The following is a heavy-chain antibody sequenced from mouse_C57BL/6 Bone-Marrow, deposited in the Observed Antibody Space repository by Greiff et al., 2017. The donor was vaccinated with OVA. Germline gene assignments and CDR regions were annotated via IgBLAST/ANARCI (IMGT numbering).Heavy chain of an antibody. CDR2: ISYDGSN. V-gene: IGHV3-6*01. J-gene: IGHJ3*01. CDR3: ARAGLRQGFAY. CDR1: GYSITSGYY. D-gene: IGHD2-4*01. Sequence: EVQLQQSGPGLVKPSQSLSLTCSVTGYSITSGYYWNWIRQFPGNKLEWMGYISYDGSNNYNPSLKNRISITRDTSKNQFFLKLNSVTTEDTATYYCARAGLRQGFAYWGQGTLVTVSA.